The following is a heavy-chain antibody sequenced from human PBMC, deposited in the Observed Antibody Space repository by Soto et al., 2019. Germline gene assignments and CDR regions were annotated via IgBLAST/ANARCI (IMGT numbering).Heavy chain of an antibody. V-gene: IGHV1-18*01. CDR2: ISAYNGNT. Sequence: ASVKVSRKASGYTFTSYGISWVRQAPGQGLEWMGWISAYNGNTNYAQKLQGRVTMTTDTSTSTAYMELRSLRSDDTAVYYCARLRFLEWLLSGYFDYWGQGTLVTVSS. D-gene: IGHD3-3*01. CDR3: ARLRFLEWLLSGYFDY. CDR1: GYTFTSYG. J-gene: IGHJ4*02.